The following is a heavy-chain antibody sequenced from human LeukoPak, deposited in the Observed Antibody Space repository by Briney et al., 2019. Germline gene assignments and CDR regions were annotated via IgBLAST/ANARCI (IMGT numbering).Heavy chain of an antibody. CDR3: ARVGVVVYAFDI. J-gene: IGHJ3*02. CDR2: IKIDGTST. D-gene: IGHD2-15*01. CDR1: GFTFSSYW. Sequence: GGSLRLSCAASGFTFSSYWMHWVRQAPGKGLVWVSRIKIDGTSTTYADSVKGRFTISRDNAKNTLYLQMNSLGAEDTAVYYCARVGVVVYAFDIWGQGTMVTVSS. V-gene: IGHV3-74*01.